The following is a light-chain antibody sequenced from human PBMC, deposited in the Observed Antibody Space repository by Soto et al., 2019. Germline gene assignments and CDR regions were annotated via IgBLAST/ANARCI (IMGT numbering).Light chain of an antibody. CDR1: QSITKW. J-gene: IGKJ1*01. V-gene: IGKV1-5*03. Sequence: MTQYAATLAVAPGEXXXXXXRASQSITKWLAWYQLKPGKAPKLLIHEASNLHSGVSSRFTGSGSGTDFTLTITSLQPEDFATYYCQQYKSYWTFGQGTKVDIK. CDR2: EAS. CDR3: QQYKSYWT.